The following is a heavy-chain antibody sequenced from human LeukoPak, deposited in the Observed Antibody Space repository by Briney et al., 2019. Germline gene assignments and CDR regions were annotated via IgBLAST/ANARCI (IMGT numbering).Heavy chain of an antibody. V-gene: IGHV1-2*02. CDR1: GYTFTGYY. CDR2: INPNSGGT. D-gene: IGHD1-26*01. CDR3: AIIGSGSYRIDC. J-gene: IGHJ4*02. Sequence: GASVKVSCKASGYTFTGYYIHWVRQAPGQGLEWMGWINPNSGGTDYAQKFQGSVTMTRDTSISTVYMELSSLRSDDTAVYYCAIIGSGSYRIDCWGQGTLVTVSS.